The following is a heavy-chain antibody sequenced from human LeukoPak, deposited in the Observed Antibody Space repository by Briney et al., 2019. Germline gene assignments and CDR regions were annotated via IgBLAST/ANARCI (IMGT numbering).Heavy chain of an antibody. D-gene: IGHD6-19*01. CDR2: INSNGSST. Sequence: GGSLRLSCAASGFTFSSYWMHWVRQAPGKGLVWVSRINSNGSSTSYADSVKGRFTISRDNAKNTLYLQMNSLRAEDTAVYYCARVGSGWYYYFDYWGQGTLSPSPQ. CDR1: GFTFSSYW. CDR3: ARVGSGWYYYFDY. J-gene: IGHJ4*02. V-gene: IGHV3-74*01.